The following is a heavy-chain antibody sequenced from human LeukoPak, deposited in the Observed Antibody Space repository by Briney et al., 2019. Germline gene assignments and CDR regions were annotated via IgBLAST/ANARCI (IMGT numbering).Heavy chain of an antibody. CDR1: GFTFSSCW. J-gene: IGHJ3*02. CDR3: ASVVGGYYPPVEGFDI. V-gene: IGHV3-74*01. Sequence: PGGSLSLSRAASGFTFSSCWMHWVRQAPGKGLVWVSRINSDGSSTSYADSVKGRFTISRDNAKNTLYLQLNSLRAEDTAVYYCASVVGGYYPPVEGFDIWGQGKTYSVSS. CDR2: INSDGSST. D-gene: IGHD3-3*01.